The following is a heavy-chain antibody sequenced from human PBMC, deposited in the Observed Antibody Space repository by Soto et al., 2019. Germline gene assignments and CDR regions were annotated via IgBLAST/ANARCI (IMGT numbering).Heavy chain of an antibody. CDR2: INAANGDT. V-gene: IGHV1-3*01. Sequence: QVQLVQSGAEVKKPGASVQVSCKASGYTFTSYALHWVRQARGERPEWMGWINAANGDTKYSKKFHGRVNFTRDTSASKGYMELSSLRSEDTAVYYCGRSVVGATGEILYNAMDVWGQGTTVTVSS. CDR3: GRSVVGATGEILYNAMDV. J-gene: IGHJ6*02. D-gene: IGHD1-26*01. CDR1: GYTFTSYA.